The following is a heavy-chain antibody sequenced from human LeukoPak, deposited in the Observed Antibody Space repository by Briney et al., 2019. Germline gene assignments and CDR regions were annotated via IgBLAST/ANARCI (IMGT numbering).Heavy chain of an antibody. Sequence: SETLSLTCSVSGGSFSGFYWSWIRQSPGKGLEWIGYIYSSGSTTYNPSLKSRVTISVDTSKNQFSLKLSSVTAADTAVYYCARDPPYYYGMDVWGQGTTVTVSS. CDR2: IYSSGST. V-gene: IGHV4-59*01. CDR3: ARDPPYYYGMDV. CDR1: GGSFSGFY. J-gene: IGHJ6*02.